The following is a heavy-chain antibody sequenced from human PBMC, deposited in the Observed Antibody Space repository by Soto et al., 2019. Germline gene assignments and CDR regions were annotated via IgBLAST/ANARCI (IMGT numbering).Heavy chain of an antibody. CDR2: INTDGSST. CDR1: GFTFSNYW. J-gene: IGHJ4*02. CDR3: ARGWPQSASGSHLAY. D-gene: IGHD3-10*01. Sequence: EVQLAESGGGLVQPGGSLRLSCAASGFTFSNYWMHWVRQAPGKGLVWVSRINTDGSSTTYADSVQGRFTISRENAKNTLSLQMNRLRAEDTAVYYCARGWPQSASGSHLAYWGQGTLVTVSS. V-gene: IGHV3-74*01.